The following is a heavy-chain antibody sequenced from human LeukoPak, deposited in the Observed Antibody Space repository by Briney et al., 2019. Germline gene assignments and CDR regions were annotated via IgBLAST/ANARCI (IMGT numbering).Heavy chain of an antibody. CDR2: IYYSGST. CDR1: GGSISSYY. J-gene: IGHJ6*02. CDR3: ARETLDYDFWSGYPFPLRYYYYYGMDV. V-gene: IGHV4-59*01. D-gene: IGHD3-3*01. Sequence: SETLSLTCTVSGGSISSYYWSWIRQPPGKGLEWIGYIYYSGSTNYNPSLKSRVTISVDTSKNQFSLKLSSVTAADTAVYYCARETLDYDFWSGYPFPLRYYYYYGMDVWGQGTTVTVSS.